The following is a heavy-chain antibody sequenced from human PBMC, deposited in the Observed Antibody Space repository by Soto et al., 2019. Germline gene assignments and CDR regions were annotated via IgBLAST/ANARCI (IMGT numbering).Heavy chain of an antibody. Sequence: VQLVESGGGVVQPGRSLRLSCAASGFTFNSYGMHWVRQAPGKGLEWVAVISYDGSNKYYTDSVKGRFTISRDNSKNTLFLLMNSLRAEDTAVYYCAKDRGYGGNEYYFDSWGQGIPVTVSS. CDR1: GFTFNSYG. J-gene: IGHJ4*02. D-gene: IGHD4-17*01. CDR2: ISYDGSNK. V-gene: IGHV3-30*18. CDR3: AKDRGYGGNEYYFDS.